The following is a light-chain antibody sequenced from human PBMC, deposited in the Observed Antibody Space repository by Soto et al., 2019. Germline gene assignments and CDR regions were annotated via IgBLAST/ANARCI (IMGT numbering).Light chain of an antibody. Sequence: EIMLTQSPGTLSLSRGERATLSCRASQSVGRRYLAWYQQKPGQAPRLLISGVSKRATGIPDRFSGDGSGPDSTLTISRLEPEDFALYICHQYDGSPITFGQGTRLEIK. V-gene: IGKV3-20*01. CDR1: QSVGRRY. CDR2: GVS. J-gene: IGKJ5*01. CDR3: HQYDGSPIT.